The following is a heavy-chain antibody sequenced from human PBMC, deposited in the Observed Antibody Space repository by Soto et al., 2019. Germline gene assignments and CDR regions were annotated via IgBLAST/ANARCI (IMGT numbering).Heavy chain of an antibody. CDR1: GYSMTIDV. CDR3: ARGRVTEYYYDNYGMDV. J-gene: IGHJ6*02. Sequence: SSVKVSCKTAGYSMTIDVISCGRQAPGQGLEWMGWIIPIFGTANYAQKFQGRVTITADESTSTAYMELSSLRSEDTAVYYCARGRVTEYYYDNYGMDVWGQGTTVTVSS. V-gene: IGHV1-69*13. D-gene: IGHD3-22*01. CDR2: IIPIFGTA.